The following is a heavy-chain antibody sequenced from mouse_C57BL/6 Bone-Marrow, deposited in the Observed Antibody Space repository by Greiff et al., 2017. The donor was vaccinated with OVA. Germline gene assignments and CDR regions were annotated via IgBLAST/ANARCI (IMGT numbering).Heavy chain of an antibody. CDR1: GFTFSSYT. V-gene: IGHV5-9*01. J-gene: IGHJ2*01. CDR3: AGVYGNCYFDY. CDR2: ISGGGGNT. Sequence: EVQGVESGGGLVKPGGSLKLSCAASGFTFSSYTMSWVRQTPEKRLEWVATISGGGGNTYYPDSVKGRFTISRDNAKNTLYLQMSNLRSEDTALYYCAGVYGNCYFDYWGQGTTLTVSS. D-gene: IGHD2-1*01.